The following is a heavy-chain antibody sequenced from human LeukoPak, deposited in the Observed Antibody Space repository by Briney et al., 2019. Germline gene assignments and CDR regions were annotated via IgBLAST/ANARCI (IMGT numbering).Heavy chain of an antibody. CDR2: ISGSASST. CDR3: AMKAVPRPRLHDAFDF. D-gene: IGHD5-24*01. Sequence: WGSLRLSCAASGFTFSNYAMSWVRQAPGQGREWVSAISGSASSTYHTDPVKGRFTISRDKSKNTQYMQMNSLRADDTAVYYCAMKAVPRPRLHDAFDFWGQGTVVSVSS. V-gene: IGHV3-23*01. CDR1: GFTFSNYA. J-gene: IGHJ3*01.